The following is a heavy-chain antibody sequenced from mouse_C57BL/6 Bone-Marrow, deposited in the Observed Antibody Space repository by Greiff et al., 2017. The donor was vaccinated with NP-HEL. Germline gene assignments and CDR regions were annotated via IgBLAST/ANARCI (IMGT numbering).Heavy chain of an antibody. J-gene: IGHJ1*03. CDR2: INPSSGYT. V-gene: IGHV1-4*01. CDR1: GYTFTSYT. CDR3: ARVSWYFDV. Sequence: LVESGAELARPGASVKMSCKASGYTFTSYTMHWVKQRPGQGLEWIGYINPSSGYTKYNQKFKDKATLTADKSSSTAYMQLSSLTSEDSAVYYCARVSWYFDVWGTGTTVTVSS.